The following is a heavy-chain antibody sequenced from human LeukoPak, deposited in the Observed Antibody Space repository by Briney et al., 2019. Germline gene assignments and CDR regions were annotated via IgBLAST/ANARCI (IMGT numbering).Heavy chain of an antibody. J-gene: IGHJ4*02. V-gene: IGHV1-18*01. Sequence: ASVKVSCKASGYTFSSYGISWVRQAPGQGLEWMGWISGNNVNTDYAQKLQGRVTMSTDTSTSTAYMELRSLRSDDTAVYYCASSKQWLGKFDSWGQGTLVAVSS. D-gene: IGHD6-19*01. CDR3: ASSKQWLGKFDS. CDR2: ISGNNVNT. CDR1: GYTFSSYG.